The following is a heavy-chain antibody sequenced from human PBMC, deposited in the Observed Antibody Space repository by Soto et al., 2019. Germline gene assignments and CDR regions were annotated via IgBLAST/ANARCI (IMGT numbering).Heavy chain of an antibody. CDR2: INSDNGNT. J-gene: IGHJ6*02. CDR1: GYSFTKYN. V-gene: IGHV1-3*01. D-gene: IGHD3-16*01. CDR3: ARAAGAYTEDYYYGVDV. Sequence: GASVKVSCKASGYSFTKYNIHWVRQAPGQRLEWLAWINSDNGNTKYSQKFQGRVSVTRDTSASTAYMELSSLRSEDTAVYYCARAAGAYTEDYYYGVDVWGPGATVTV.